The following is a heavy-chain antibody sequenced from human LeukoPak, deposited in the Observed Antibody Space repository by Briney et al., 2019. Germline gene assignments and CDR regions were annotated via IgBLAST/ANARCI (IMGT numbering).Heavy chain of an antibody. Sequence: GGSLRLSCAASGFTVSSNYMSWVRQAPGKGLEWVSVIYSGGSTYYADSEKGRFTISRDNSKNTLYLQMNSLRAEDTAVYYCARGIVGVSLYFDYWGQGTLVTVSS. J-gene: IGHJ4*02. CDR3: ARGIVGVSLYFDY. CDR1: GFTVSSNY. CDR2: IYSGGST. D-gene: IGHD1-26*01. V-gene: IGHV3-66*01.